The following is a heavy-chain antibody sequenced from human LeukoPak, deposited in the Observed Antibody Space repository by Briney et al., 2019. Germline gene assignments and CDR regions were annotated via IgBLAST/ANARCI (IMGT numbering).Heavy chain of an antibody. CDR3: ARGGSKRWLQFTPYDFDY. Sequence: SETLSLTCAVYGGSFSGYYWSWIRQPPGKGLEWIGEINHSGSTNYNPSLKSRVTISVDTSKNQFSLKLSSVTAADTAVYYCARGGSKRWLQFTPYDFDYWGQGTLVTVSS. CDR1: GGSFSGYY. J-gene: IGHJ4*02. CDR2: INHSGST. V-gene: IGHV4-34*01. D-gene: IGHD5-24*01.